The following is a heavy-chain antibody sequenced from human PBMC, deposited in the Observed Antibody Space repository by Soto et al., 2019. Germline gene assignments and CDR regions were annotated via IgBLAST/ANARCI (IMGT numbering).Heavy chain of an antibody. Sequence: SAPLSLTCAVSGASFIGSYWSWIRQPPGKGLEWIGYAYYSGTTVYNPSLKSRVSISVDTSKKHVSLRLNSVTAADTAVYYCAVWSALTQYYFDSWGHGTLVTVSS. D-gene: IGHD3-3*01. J-gene: IGHJ4*01. V-gene: IGHV4-59*13. CDR2: AYYSGTT. CDR3: AVWSALTQYYFDS. CDR1: GASFIGSY.